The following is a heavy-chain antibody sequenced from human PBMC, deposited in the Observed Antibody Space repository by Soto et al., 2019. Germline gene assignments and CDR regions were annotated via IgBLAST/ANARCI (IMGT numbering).Heavy chain of an antibody. CDR3: ARGAKGAYYVDV. V-gene: IGHV3-74*01. Sequence: EVQLVESGGGLVQPGGSLRLSCAASGFTFGDFWLHWVRQTPGKGLVWVSRIKSDGGSTNYADSVKGRFTISRDNAKNTVYLQMDSLRAEDTAVYYCARGAKGAYYVDVWGKGTTVTVSS. CDR2: IKSDGGST. CDR1: GFTFGDFW. J-gene: IGHJ6*03. D-gene: IGHD2-21*01.